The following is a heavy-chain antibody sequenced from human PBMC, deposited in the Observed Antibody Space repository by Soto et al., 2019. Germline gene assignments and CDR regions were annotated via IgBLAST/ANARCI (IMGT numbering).Heavy chain of an antibody. J-gene: IGHJ5*02. CDR2: INHSGST. Sequence: SETLSLTCAVCGGSFSDYYWSWIRQPPGKGLEWIGEINHSGSTNYNPSLKSRVTISVDTSKNQFSLKLSSVTAADTAVYYCAREWRYYASGRFWWFDPWGQGTLVTVSS. CDR1: GGSFSDYY. CDR3: AREWRYYASGRFWWFDP. D-gene: IGHD3-10*01. V-gene: IGHV4-34*01.